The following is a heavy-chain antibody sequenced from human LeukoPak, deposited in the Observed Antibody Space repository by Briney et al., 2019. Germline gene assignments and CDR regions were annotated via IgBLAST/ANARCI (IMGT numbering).Heavy chain of an antibody. V-gene: IGHV4-59*01. Sequence: PSETLSLTCTVSGGSISSYYWSWIRQPPGKGLEWIGYIYYSGSTNYNPSLKSRVTISVDTSKNQFSLKLSSVTAADTAVYYCARDGVSGSYQDYWGKGTLVTVSS. CDR2: IYYSGST. CDR1: GGSISSYY. CDR3: ARDGVSGSYQDY. J-gene: IGHJ4*02. D-gene: IGHD1-26*01.